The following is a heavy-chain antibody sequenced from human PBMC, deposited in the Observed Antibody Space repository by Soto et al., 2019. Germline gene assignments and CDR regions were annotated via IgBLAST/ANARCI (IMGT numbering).Heavy chain of an antibody. V-gene: IGHV3-9*01. J-gene: IGHJ6*02. Sequence: GGSLRLSCAASGFTFDDYAMHWVRQAPGKGLEWVSGISWNSGSIGYADSVKGRFTISRDNAKNSLYLQMNSLRAEDTALYYCAKDISGSPAHYGMDVWGQGTTVTVSS. CDR1: GFTFDDYA. CDR2: ISWNSGSI. CDR3: AKDISGSPAHYGMDV. D-gene: IGHD1-26*01.